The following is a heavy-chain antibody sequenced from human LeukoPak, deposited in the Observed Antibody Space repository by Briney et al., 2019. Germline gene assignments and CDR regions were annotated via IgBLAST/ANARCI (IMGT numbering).Heavy chain of an antibody. J-gene: IGHJ4*02. Sequence: GGSLRLSCAASGFTFSSYAMHWVRQAPGKGLEWVAVISYDGSNKYYADSVKGRFTISRDNSKNTLYLQMNSLRAEDTAVYYCARDLPGVVVPAAPDSWGQGTLATVSS. CDR2: ISYDGSNK. D-gene: IGHD2-2*01. CDR3: ARDLPGVVVPAAPDS. CDR1: GFTFSSYA. V-gene: IGHV3-30*04.